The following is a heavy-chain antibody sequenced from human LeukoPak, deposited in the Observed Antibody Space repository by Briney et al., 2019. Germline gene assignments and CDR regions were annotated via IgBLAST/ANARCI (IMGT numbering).Heavy chain of an antibody. CDR3: ATNSYYYESSVLSWWFDP. D-gene: IGHD3-22*01. CDR2: ISYDGSNK. J-gene: IGHJ5*02. Sequence: GRSLRLSCAASGFTFSSYAMHWVRQAPGQGLEWVAIISYDGSNKYYADSVKGRFTISRDKSKNTLYLQMNSLRAEDTAVYYCATNSYYYESSVLSWWFDPWGAGNLVTVSS. V-gene: IGHV3-30-3*01. CDR1: GFTFSSYA.